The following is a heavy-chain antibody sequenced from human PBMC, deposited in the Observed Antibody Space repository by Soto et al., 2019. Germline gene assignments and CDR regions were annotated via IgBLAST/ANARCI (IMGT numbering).Heavy chain of an antibody. CDR2: IFYDGSKI. CDR1: GFSFSSSG. D-gene: IGHD3-9*01. CDR3: AKDLTGPYDY. Sequence: GGSLRLSCAASGFSFSSSGMHWVRQAPGKGLEWVADIFYDGSKIHYADSVKGRFTISRDNSKNTVHLQMNSLRPEDTAVYYCAKDLTGPYDYWGQGTLVTVSS. V-gene: IGHV3-30*18. J-gene: IGHJ4*02.